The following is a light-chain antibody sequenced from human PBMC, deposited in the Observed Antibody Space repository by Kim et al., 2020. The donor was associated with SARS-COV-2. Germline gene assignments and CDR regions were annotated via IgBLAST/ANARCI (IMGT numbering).Light chain of an antibody. Sequence: SASVGDKVTITCRASQSISSYLNWYQQKPGKAPKLLIYAASSLQSGVPSRFSGSGSGTDFTLTISSLQPEDFATYYCQQSYSTPRTFGQGTKLEI. CDR1: QSISSY. CDR3: QQSYSTPRT. CDR2: AAS. J-gene: IGKJ2*01. V-gene: IGKV1-39*01.